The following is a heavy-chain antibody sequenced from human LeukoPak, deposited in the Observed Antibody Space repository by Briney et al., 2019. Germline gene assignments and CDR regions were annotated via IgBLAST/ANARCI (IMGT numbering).Heavy chain of an antibody. CDR1: GFXFTSSA. V-gene: IGHV1-58*01. J-gene: IGHJ3*01. D-gene: IGHD4-23*01. CDR3: AAEGRPTVVTFRKGAVDL. CDR2: IVVGSGNT. Sequence: ASVKVSCKASGFXFTSSAVQWVREARGQRLKWIGWIVVGSGNTNYAQKFQERVTITRDMSTSTVYMELSSLRSEDTAVYYCAAEGRPTVVTFRKGAVDLWGQGTMVTVSS.